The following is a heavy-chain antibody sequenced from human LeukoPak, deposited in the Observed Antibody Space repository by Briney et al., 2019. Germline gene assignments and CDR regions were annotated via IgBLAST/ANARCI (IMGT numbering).Heavy chain of an antibody. CDR1: GFTFSSYW. Sequence: PGGSLRLSCAASGFTFSSYWMSWVRQAPGKGLEWVANIKQDGSEKYYVDSVKGRFTISRDNAKNSLYLKMNSLRAEYTAVYYCARDMVGADGGMDVWGQGTTVTVSS. V-gene: IGHV3-7*01. CDR2: IKQDGSEK. D-gene: IGHD3-10*01. CDR3: ARDMVGADGGMDV. J-gene: IGHJ6*02.